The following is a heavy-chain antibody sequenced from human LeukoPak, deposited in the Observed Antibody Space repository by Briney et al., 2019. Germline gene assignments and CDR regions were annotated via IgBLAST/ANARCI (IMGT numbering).Heavy chain of an antibody. V-gene: IGHV5-10-1*01. J-gene: IGHJ4*02. CDR2: IDPSDSYT. Sequence: VESLRISCQGSGYSFTSYWISWVRQMPGKGLEWMGRIDPSDSYTNYSPSFQGHVTISADKSISTAYLQWSSLKASDTAMYYCARYSSGRAPFDYWGQGTLVTVSS. D-gene: IGHD6-19*01. CDR3: ARYSSGRAPFDY. CDR1: GYSFTSYW.